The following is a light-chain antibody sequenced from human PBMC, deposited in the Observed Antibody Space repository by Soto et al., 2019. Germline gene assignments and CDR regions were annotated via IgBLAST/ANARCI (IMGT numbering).Light chain of an antibody. CDR3: QAWDSSTVV. CDR1: KLGDKY. J-gene: IGLJ2*01. CDR2: QDS. Sequence: SSELTQPPSVSVPPGQTASITCSGDKLGDKYACWYQQKPGQSPVLVIYQDSKRPSGIPERFSGSNSGNTATLTISGTQAMDEADYYCQAWDSSTVVFGGGTKVTVL. V-gene: IGLV3-1*01.